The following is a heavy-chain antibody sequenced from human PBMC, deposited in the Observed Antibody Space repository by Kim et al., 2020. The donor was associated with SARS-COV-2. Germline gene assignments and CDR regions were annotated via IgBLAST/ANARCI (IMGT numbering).Heavy chain of an antibody. CDR3: AREKAYYGSGGVDY. Sequence: NPSLKSRVTISVDTSKNQFSLKLSSVTAADTAVYYCAREKAYYGSGGVDYWGQGTLVTVSS. D-gene: IGHD3-10*01. V-gene: IGHV4-31*02. J-gene: IGHJ4*02.